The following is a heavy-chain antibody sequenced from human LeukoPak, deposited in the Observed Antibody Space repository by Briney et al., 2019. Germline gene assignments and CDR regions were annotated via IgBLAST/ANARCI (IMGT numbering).Heavy chain of an antibody. Sequence: ASVTVSCKASGYTFTGYYMHWVRQAPGQGLEWMGWINPNNGGTNYAQKFQGRVTMTRDTSISTAYMELSRLRSDDTAVYYCARDGGYSYGYIPFDYWGQGTLVTVSS. CDR3: ARDGGYSYGYIPFDY. CDR2: INPNNGGT. D-gene: IGHD5-18*01. V-gene: IGHV1-2*02. J-gene: IGHJ4*02. CDR1: GYTFTGYY.